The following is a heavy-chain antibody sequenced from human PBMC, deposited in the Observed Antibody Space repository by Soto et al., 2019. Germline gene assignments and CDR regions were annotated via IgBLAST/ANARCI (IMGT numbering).Heavy chain of an antibody. CDR3: ARDLQPSYLGSARGRHHYVMDV. Sequence: GGSLRLSCAASGFTFSSNGMHWVRQAPGKGLEWVAVISYDGSNKYYADSVKGRFTISRDNSKNTLYLQMNSLRAEDTAVYYCARDLQPSYLGSARGRHHYVMDVSGQGTTVIVS. CDR2: ISYDGSNK. J-gene: IGHJ6*02. D-gene: IGHD3-10*01. V-gene: IGHV3-30*03. CDR1: GFTFSSNG.